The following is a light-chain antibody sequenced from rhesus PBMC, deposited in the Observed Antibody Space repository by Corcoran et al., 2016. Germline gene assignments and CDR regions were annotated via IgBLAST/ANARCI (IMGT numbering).Light chain of an antibody. CDR1: QGIIIW. Sequence: DIQMTQSPSSLSASVGDTVTITCRASQGIIIWLAWYQKKPGKAPNLLIDKASRLQSGVPSRFSGSGSGTDFTLTISSLQSEDFATYYCQQYDSRPLTFGGGTKVEIK. CDR3: QQYDSRPLT. V-gene: IGKV1-22*01. J-gene: IGKJ4*01. CDR2: KAS.